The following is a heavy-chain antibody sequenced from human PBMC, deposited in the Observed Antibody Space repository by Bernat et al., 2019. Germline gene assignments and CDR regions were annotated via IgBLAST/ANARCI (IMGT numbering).Heavy chain of an antibody. D-gene: IGHD6-13*01. Sequence: QVQLQQWGAGLLKPSGTLSLNCAVYGGSFSGYYWTWIRQPPGKGLEWIGEVNHDGNTNYNPSLKSRVTISGDTSENQFSLKVRSVTAADTAVYFCARGVTAGPNFDSWGRGTLVTVSS. CDR3: ARGVTAGPNFDS. J-gene: IGHJ4*02. CDR2: VNHDGNT. V-gene: IGHV4-34*02. CDR1: GGSFSGYY.